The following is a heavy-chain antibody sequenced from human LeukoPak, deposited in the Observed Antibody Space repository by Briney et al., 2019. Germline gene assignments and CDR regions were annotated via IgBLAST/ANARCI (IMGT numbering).Heavy chain of an antibody. Sequence: GGSLRLSCAASGFTFSSYAMSWVRQAPGEGLEWVSAISGSGGSTYYADSVKGRFTISRDNSKNTLYLQMNSLRAEDTAVYYCAKDPRGYYDSSGYYSFDYWGQGTLVTVSS. D-gene: IGHD3-22*01. CDR2: ISGSGGST. J-gene: IGHJ4*02. CDR1: GFTFSSYA. V-gene: IGHV3-23*01. CDR3: AKDPRGYYDSSGYYSFDY.